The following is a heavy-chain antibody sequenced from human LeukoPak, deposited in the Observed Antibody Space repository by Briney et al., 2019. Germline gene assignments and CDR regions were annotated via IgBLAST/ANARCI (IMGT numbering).Heavy chain of an antibody. V-gene: IGHV4-31*03. CDR2: ICYSGTT. J-gene: IGHJ5*02. D-gene: IGHD3-10*01. CDR1: GASISSGGYC. Sequence: SQTLSLTCTVSGASISSGGYCWSWIRQHPGKGLEWIGYICYSGTTYYNPSLKSRVTISVDMSENQFSLKLSSVTAADTVVYYCANYGAGTYRFDPWGQGTLVTVSS. CDR3: ANYGAGTYRFDP.